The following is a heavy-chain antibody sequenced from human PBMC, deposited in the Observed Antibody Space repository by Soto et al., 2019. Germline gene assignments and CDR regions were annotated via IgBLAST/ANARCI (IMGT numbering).Heavy chain of an antibody. D-gene: IGHD6-19*01. J-gene: IGHJ4*02. Sequence: VQLVESGGGVVQPGRSLRLSCAASGFTFSDYAMHWVRQAPGKGLEWVAVVSHDGRNTHYADSVKGRFTISRYSSKNTVSLEMTSLRAEDTDVDYCSKGGRQWLVTSDFNYWGQGALVTVSS. V-gene: IGHV3-30*18. CDR2: VSHDGRNT. CDR1: GFTFSDYA. CDR3: SKGGRQWLVTSDFNY.